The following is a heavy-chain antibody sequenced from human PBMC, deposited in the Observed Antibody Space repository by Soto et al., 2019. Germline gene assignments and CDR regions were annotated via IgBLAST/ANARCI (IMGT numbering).Heavy chain of an antibody. CDR2: MYSTGNT. J-gene: IGHJ4*02. D-gene: IGHD1-1*01. CDR1: GGSISSYH. CDR3: AREFGDNWYCEAD. V-gene: IGHV4-4*07. Sequence: PSETLSLTCGVSGGSISSYHWSWIRQPAGKGLEWIGRMYSTGNTNYNPSLKSRVTVSIDTSKNQFFLRLNSVTAADSAVYYCAREFGDNWYCEADWGQGTAVTVSS.